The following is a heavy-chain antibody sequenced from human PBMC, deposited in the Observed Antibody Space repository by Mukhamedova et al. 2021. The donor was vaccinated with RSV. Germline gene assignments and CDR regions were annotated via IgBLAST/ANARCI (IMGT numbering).Heavy chain of an antibody. D-gene: IGHD1-26*01. V-gene: IGHV1-69-2*01. J-gene: IGHJ4*02. CDR2: DDPEDGGT. CDR3: ATLGPSHPDTLDY. Sequence: GQGLEWMGVDDPEDGGTLYAEKFQGRVTITADTSTDTSYMELRSLRSEDTAVYYCATLGPSHPDTLDYWGQGTLVTVSS.